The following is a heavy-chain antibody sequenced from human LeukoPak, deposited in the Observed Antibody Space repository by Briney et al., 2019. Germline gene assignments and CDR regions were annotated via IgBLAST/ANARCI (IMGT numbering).Heavy chain of an antibody. D-gene: IGHD3-10*01. CDR1: GVSISSGSYL. V-gene: IGHV4-31*03. CDR2: TLYSGGT. CDR3: ARDRAGGMDV. J-gene: IGHJ6*01. Sequence: KASETLSLTCTVSGVSISSGSYLWNWTRQHPGKGLEWIGHTLYSGGTYYNPSLKSRLTISVDTSKNQLSLKLTSVTAADTAVYYCARDRAGGMDVWGQGTTVTVSS.